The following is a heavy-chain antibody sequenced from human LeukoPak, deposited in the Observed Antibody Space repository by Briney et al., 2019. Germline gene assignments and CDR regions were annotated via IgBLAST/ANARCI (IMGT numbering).Heavy chain of an antibody. V-gene: IGHV4-4*09. D-gene: IGHD3-3*01. CDR2: IYTSGST. CDR3: ARSYDFWSGYYTGDAFDI. Sequence: SETLSLTCTVSGGSISSHYWSWIRQPPGKGLEWIGYIYTSGSTNYNPSLNSRVTMSIDTSKNQFSLKLSSVTAADTAVYYCARSYDFWSGYYTGDAFDIWGQGTMVTVSS. J-gene: IGHJ3*02. CDR1: GGSISSHY.